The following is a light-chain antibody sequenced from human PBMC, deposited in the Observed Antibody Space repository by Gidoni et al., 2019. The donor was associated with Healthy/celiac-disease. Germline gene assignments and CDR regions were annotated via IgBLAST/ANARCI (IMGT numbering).Light chain of an antibody. CDR1: QGISSY. CDR3: QQYYSTRGDT. V-gene: IGKV1D-43*01. CDR2: YAS. Sequence: AIRMTQSPFSLSASVGDRVTITCWASQGISSYLAWYQQKPAKAPKLFISYASSLQSGVPSRFSGSGSVTDYTLTISSLQPEDFATYYCQQYYSTRGDTFGPGTKVDIK. J-gene: IGKJ3*01.